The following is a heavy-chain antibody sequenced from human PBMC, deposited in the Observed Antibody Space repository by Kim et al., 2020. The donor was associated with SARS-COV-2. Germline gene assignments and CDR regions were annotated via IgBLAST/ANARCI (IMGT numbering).Heavy chain of an antibody. CDR3: ARAMTIFGVVIGGWFDP. V-gene: IGHV1-18*01. Sequence: ASVKVSCKASGYTFTSYGISWVRQAPGQGLEWMGWISAYNGNTNYAQKLQGRVTMTTDTSTSTAYMELRSLRSDDTAVYYCARAMTIFGVVIGGWFDPWGQGTLVTVSS. CDR2: ISAYNGNT. D-gene: IGHD3-3*01. CDR1: GYTFTSYG. J-gene: IGHJ5*02.